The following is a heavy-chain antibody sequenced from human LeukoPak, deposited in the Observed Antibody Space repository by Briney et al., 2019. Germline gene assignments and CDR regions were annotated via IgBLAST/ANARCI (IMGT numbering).Heavy chain of an antibody. Sequence: GGSLRLSCAASGFTFDDYAMHWARQAPGKGLEWVSGISWNSGSIGCADSVKGRFTISRDNAKNSLYLQMNSLGAEDTAVYYCARDSGYDWVPYNWFDPWGQGTLVTVSS. J-gene: IGHJ5*02. V-gene: IGHV3-9*01. D-gene: IGHD5-12*01. CDR2: ISWNSGSI. CDR3: ARDSGYDWVPYNWFDP. CDR1: GFTFDDYA.